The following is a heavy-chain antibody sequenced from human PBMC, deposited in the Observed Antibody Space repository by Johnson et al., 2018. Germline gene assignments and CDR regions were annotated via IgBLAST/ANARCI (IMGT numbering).Heavy chain of an antibody. CDR3: ARARSWGIQLYYYYYGMDV. Sequence: QVQLVQSGGGVVQXGRSLRLSCAASGFTFSSYGMHWVRQAPGKGLEWVAVIWYDGSNKYYADSVKGGFTISRDNSKNTLYLKMNSLRAKDTAVYYCARARSWGIQLYYYYYGMDVWGQGTTVTVSS. J-gene: IGHJ6*02. D-gene: IGHD5-18*01. CDR2: IWYDGSNK. V-gene: IGHV3-33*01. CDR1: GFTFSSYG.